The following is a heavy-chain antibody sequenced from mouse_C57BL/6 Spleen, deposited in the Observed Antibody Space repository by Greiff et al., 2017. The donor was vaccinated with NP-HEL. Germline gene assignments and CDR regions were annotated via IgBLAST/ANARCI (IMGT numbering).Heavy chain of an antibody. J-gene: IGHJ1*03. CDR3: ARPGYYGSSYAWYFDV. Sequence: QVQLQQSGTELVKPGASVKLSCKASGYTFTSYWMHWVKQRPGQGLEWIGNINPSNGGTNYNEKFKSKATLTVDKSSSTAYMQLSSLTSEDSAVYYCARPGYYGSSYAWYFDVWGTGTTVTVSS. CDR2: INPSNGGT. D-gene: IGHD1-1*01. V-gene: IGHV1-53*01. CDR1: GYTFTSYW.